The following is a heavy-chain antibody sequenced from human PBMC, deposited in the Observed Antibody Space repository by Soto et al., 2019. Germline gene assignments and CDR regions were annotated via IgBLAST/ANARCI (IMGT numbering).Heavy chain of an antibody. Sequence: PCETLSLTCTVSGASVNSENYYWSWIRQPPGKGLEWIGYIYFSGGTYYTPSLRGRVTMSVDTSKNQFSLKLTSVTAADTAVYYCARDRTAVAGFAYLDYWGPGTLVTVS. V-gene: IGHV4-30-4*01. CDR2: IYFSGGT. CDR3: ARDRTAVAGFAYLDY. CDR1: GASVNSENYY. J-gene: IGHJ4*02. D-gene: IGHD6-19*01.